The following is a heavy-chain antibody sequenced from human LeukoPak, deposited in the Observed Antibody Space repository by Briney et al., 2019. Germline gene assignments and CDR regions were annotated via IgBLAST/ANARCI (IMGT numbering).Heavy chain of an antibody. D-gene: IGHD2-2*02. J-gene: IGHJ5*02. V-gene: IGHV1-8*01. Sequence: ASVKVSCKASGYTVTSYDINWVRQATGQGLEWMGWMNPNSDNTGYAQKFQGRVTMTRNTSISTAYMELSSLRSEDTAVYYCARGLGQGLVVVPAAIFRGWNWFDPWGQGTLVTVSS. CDR2: MNPNSDNT. CDR1: GYTVTSYD. CDR3: ARGLGQGLVVVPAAIFRGWNWFDP.